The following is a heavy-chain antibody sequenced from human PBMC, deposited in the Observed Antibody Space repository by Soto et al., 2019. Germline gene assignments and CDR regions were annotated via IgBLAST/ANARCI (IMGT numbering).Heavy chain of an antibody. D-gene: IGHD6-13*01. CDR1: PSSISGYY. J-gene: IGHJ6*02. CDR2: IYYSGST. V-gene: IGHV4-59*08. CDR3: ARRSSSSWYVDYYGMDV. Sequence: SVTLSLTGTLGPSSISGYYWRWHWQLPGTELKRIGYIYYSGSTTYNPSLKIRITISVDTSKNQFSLKLSSVTAADTAVYYCARRSSSSWYVDYYGMDVWGQGTTVT.